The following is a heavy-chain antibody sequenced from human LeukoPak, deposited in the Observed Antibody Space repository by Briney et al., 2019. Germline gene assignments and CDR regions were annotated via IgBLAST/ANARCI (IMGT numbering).Heavy chain of an antibody. CDR2: ISWNSGSI. CDR3: AKDHSDYYDSSGYYDY. D-gene: IGHD3-22*01. CDR1: GFTFDDYA. J-gene: IGHJ4*02. Sequence: PGGSLRLSCAASGFTFDDYAMHWVRQAPGKGLGWVSGISWNSGSIGYADPVKGRFTISRDNAKNSLYLQMNSLRAEDTALYYCAKDHSDYYDSSGYYDYWGQGTLVTVSS. V-gene: IGHV3-9*01.